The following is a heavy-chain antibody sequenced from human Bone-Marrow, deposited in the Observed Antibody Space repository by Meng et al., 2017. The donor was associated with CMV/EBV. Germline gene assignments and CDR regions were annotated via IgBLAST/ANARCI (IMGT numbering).Heavy chain of an antibody. CDR3: ARDSRNWFDP. V-gene: IGHV4-39*07. J-gene: IGHJ5*02. CDR1: GGSISSSSYY. CDR2: IYYSGST. Sequence: GSLRLSCTVSGGSISSSSYYWGWIRQPPGKGLEWIGSIYYSGSTYYNPSLKSRVTISVDTSKNQFSLKLSSVPAADTAVYYCARDSRNWFDPWGQGTLVTVSS.